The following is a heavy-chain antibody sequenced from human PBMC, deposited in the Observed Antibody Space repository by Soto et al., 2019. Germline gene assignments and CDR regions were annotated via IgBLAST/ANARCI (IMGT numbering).Heavy chain of an antibody. Sequence: SETLSLTCTVSGDTFSTYYWSWIRQPAGKGLEWIGRIFTSVSTNYNPSLKSRVTMSVDTSKNQFSLKLRSVTAADTAVYYCARDAYRSGNHHIGYWGQGTMITVSS. V-gene: IGHV4-4*07. J-gene: IGHJ4*02. CDR3: ARDAYRSGNHHIGY. CDR2: IFTSVST. CDR1: GDTFSTYY. D-gene: IGHD3-10*01.